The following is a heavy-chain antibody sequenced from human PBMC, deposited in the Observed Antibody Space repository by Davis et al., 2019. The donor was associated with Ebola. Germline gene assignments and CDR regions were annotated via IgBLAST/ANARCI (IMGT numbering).Heavy chain of an antibody. V-gene: IGHV4-34*01. CDR3: ARGGSTGVGRAFDI. CDR1: GGSFSGYY. J-gene: IGHJ3*02. Sequence: SETLSLTCAVYGGSFSGYYGSWIRQSPGKGLEWIGEINHSGSTSYNPSLKSRVTVSIDTSKNQFSLKLNSVTPADTAVYYCARGGSTGVGRAFDIWGQGTMVTVSS. CDR2: INHSGST. D-gene: IGHD1-1*01.